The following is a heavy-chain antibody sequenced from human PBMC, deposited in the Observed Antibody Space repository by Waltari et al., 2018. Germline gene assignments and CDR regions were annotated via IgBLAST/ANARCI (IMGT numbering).Heavy chain of an antibody. CDR3: ARGWDYYDSSGYYPFDY. V-gene: IGHV4-61*09. J-gene: IGHJ4*02. CDR1: CGSISSGSSY. CDR2: IYTSGST. D-gene: IGHD3-22*01. Sequence: QVQLQESGPGLVKPSQTLSLTCTVSCGSISSGSSYWSCIRQPAGKGLEWIGYIYTSGSTNYNPSLKSRVTISVDTSKNQFSLKLSSVTAADTAVYYCARGWDYYDSSGYYPFDYWGQGTLVTVSS.